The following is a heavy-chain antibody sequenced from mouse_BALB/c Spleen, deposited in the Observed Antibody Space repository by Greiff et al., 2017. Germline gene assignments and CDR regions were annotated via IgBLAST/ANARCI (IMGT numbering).Heavy chain of an antibody. CDR1: GFTFTDYY. Sequence: EVHLVESGGGLVQPGGSLRLSCATSGFTFTDYYMSWVRQPPGKALEWLGFIRNKANGYTTEYSASVKGRFTISRDNSQSILYLQMNTLRAEDSATYYCARDSFYYYPMDYWGQGTSVTVSS. CDR2: IRNKANGYTT. J-gene: IGHJ4*01. CDR3: ARDSFYYYPMDY. V-gene: IGHV7-3*02.